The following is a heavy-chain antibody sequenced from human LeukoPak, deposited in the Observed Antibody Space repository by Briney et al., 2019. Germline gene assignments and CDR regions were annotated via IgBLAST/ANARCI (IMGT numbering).Heavy chain of an antibody. D-gene: IGHD6-19*01. J-gene: IGHJ4*02. V-gene: IGHV3-7*01. CDR1: GFTFSRSW. CDR2: IKQDESET. Sequence: PGGYLRLSCGAFGFTFSRSWMSWVRQAPGKGLEWVANIKQDESETYYVDSVKGRFTVSRDNTKNSLYLQMDSLRAEDTAVYYCARISTAVAGADYWGQGTLVTVSS. CDR3: ARISTAVAGADY.